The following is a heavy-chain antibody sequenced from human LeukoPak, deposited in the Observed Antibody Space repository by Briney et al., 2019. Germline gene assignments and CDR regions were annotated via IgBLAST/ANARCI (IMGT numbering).Heavy chain of an antibody. CDR1: GFTFSDYY. D-gene: IGHD3-16*02. J-gene: IGHJ5*02. CDR3: ARDPPAGYQDR. Sequence: PGGSLRLSCAAAGFTFSDYYMSWIRPAPGKGLEWVSYISSSGSTIYYADSVKGRFTISRDNAKNSLYLQMNCLRAEDTAVYCCARDPPAGYQDRWGQGTLVTVSS. V-gene: IGHV3-11*01. CDR2: ISSSGSTI.